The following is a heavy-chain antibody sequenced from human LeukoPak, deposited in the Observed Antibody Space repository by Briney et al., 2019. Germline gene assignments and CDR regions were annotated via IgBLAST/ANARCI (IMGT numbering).Heavy chain of an antibody. V-gene: IGHV1-69*05. CDR1: GGTFSSYA. Sequence: GASVKVSCKASGGTFSSYAISWVRQAPGQGLEWMGRIIPIFGTANYAQKFQGRVTITTDESTSTAYMELSSLRSEDTAVYYCARDAEFNCGGDCFDYWGREPWSPSPQ. D-gene: IGHD2-21*01. J-gene: IGHJ4*02. CDR3: ARDAEFNCGGDCFDY. CDR2: IIPIFGTA.